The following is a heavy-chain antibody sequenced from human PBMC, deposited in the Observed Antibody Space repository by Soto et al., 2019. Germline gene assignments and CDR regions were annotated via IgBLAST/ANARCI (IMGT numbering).Heavy chain of an antibody. J-gene: IGHJ4*02. CDR1: GFTFSSYA. CDR2: ISGSGSTI. D-gene: IGHD3-22*01. Sequence: GALRLSCAASGFTFSSYAVSLVLHAPGKGPEWISSISGSGSTIYYADSVKGRFTISRDNSKNTLYLQVSSLRAEDTAVYYCAKVFYYYDSSGYYYFDYWGQGTLVTVSS. CDR3: AKVFYYYDSSGYYYFDY. V-gene: IGHV3-23*01.